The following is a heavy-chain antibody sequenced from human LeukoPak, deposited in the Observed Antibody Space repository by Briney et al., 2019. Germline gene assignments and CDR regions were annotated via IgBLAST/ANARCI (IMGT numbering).Heavy chain of an antibody. D-gene: IGHD2-15*01. CDR1: GGSFSGYY. CDR2: INHSGST. Sequence: PSETLSLTCAVYGGSFSGYYWGWIRQPPGKGLEWIGEINHSGSTNYNPSLKSRVTISVDTSKNQFSLKLSSVTAADTAVYYCARGGYHYLDYWGQGTLVTVSS. J-gene: IGHJ4*02. CDR3: ARGGYHYLDY. V-gene: IGHV4-34*01.